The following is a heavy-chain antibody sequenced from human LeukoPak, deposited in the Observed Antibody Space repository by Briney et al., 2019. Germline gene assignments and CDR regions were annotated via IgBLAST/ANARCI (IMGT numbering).Heavy chain of an antibody. CDR2: IYTSRST. J-gene: IGHJ5*02. CDR1: GGSISSYY. V-gene: IGHV4-4*09. Sequence: SETLSLTCTVSGGSISSYYWSWIRQPPGKGLEWIGYIYTSRSTNYNPSLKSRVTISVDTSKNQFSLKLSSVTAADTAVYHCARQYTSSWYWFDPWGQGTLVTVSS. D-gene: IGHD6-13*01. CDR3: ARQYTSSWYWFDP.